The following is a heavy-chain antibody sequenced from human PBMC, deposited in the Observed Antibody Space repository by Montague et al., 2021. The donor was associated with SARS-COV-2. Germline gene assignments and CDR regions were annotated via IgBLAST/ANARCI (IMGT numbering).Heavy chain of an antibody. V-gene: IGHV4-39*01. J-gene: IGHJ3*02. D-gene: IGHD3/OR15-3a*01. CDR2: NIESGGI. CDR3: ARHPPHAPSGEYLWAGGFDI. Sequence: SETLSLTCTVSGGSIGGTNCNWVWIRQAKGKELVWFVNNIESGGIYYNPSLQSRVTIYVNTSSNLLCLRPSSVTAADTAVYLCARHPPHAPSGEYLWAGGFDIWGPGTMVTVSS. CDR1: GGSIGGTNCN.